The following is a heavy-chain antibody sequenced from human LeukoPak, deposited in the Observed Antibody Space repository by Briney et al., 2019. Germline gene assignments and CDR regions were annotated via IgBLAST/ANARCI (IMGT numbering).Heavy chain of an antibody. CDR1: GYSFTSYW. V-gene: IGHV5-51*01. D-gene: IGHD6-6*01. CDR3: ARQLEYSSSPNDY. CDR2: IYPGDSDT. Sequence: GEALKISWKGSGYSFTSYWIGWVRQMPGKGLEWVGIIYPGDSDTRYSPSFQGQVTISADKSLSTAYLQWSSLKASDTAMYYCARQLEYSSSPNDYWGQGTLVTVSS. J-gene: IGHJ4*02.